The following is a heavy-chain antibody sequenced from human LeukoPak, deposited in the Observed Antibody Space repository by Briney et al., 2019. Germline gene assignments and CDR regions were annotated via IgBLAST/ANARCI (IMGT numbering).Heavy chain of an antibody. CDR1: GGSISSSSYY. J-gene: IGHJ4*02. V-gene: IGHV4-39*07. Sequence: TSETLSLTCTVSGGSISSSSYYWGWIRQPPGKGLEWIGSIYYSGSTYYNPSLKSRVAISVDTSKNQFSLKLSSVTAADTAVYYCARLIYGGDYWGQGTLVTVSS. CDR3: ARLIYGGDY. CDR2: IYYSGST. D-gene: IGHD4-23*01.